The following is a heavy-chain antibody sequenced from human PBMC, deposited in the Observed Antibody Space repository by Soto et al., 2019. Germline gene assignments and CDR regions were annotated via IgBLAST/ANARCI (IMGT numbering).Heavy chain of an antibody. CDR1: GGTLSSYA. CDR3: ARAERGAIEMASITDWYFDL. V-gene: IGHV1-69*12. D-gene: IGHD5-12*01. Sequence: QVQLVQSGAEVKKPGSSVKVSCKASGGTLSSYAMSWVRQAPGQGLEWMGGIIPIFGTANYAQKFQGRVTITADESTSTAYMELSSLRSEDTAVYYCARAERGAIEMASITDWYFDLWGRGTLVTVSS. J-gene: IGHJ2*01. CDR2: IIPIFGTA.